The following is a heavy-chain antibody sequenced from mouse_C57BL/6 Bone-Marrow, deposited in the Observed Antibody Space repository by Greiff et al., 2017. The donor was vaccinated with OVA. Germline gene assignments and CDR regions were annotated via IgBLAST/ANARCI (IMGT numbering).Heavy chain of an antibody. CDR3: ARRETTMVTTKETWCAY. CDR1: GYTFTDYY. J-gene: IGHJ3*01. CDR2: INPNNGGT. V-gene: IGHV1-26*01. Sequence: EVQLQQSGPELVKPGASVKISCKASGYTFTDYYMNWVKQSHGKSLEWIGDINPNNGGTSYNQKFKGKATLTVDKSSSTAYMELRSLTSEDSAVYYCARRETTMVTTKETWCAYWGQGTLVTVSA. D-gene: IGHD2-2*01.